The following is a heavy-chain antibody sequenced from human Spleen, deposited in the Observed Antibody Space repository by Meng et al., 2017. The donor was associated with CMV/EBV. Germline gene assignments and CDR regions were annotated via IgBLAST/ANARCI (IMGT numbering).Heavy chain of an antibody. V-gene: IGHV4-34*01. Sequence: GYYWSWIRQPPGKGLEWIGESNHSGSTNYNPSLKSRVTISVDTSKNQFSLKLSSVTAADTAVYYCARVRRITIFGVVQPRYNWFDPWGQGTLVTVSS. CDR2: SNHSGST. CDR3: ARVRRITIFGVVQPRYNWFDP. J-gene: IGHJ5*02. D-gene: IGHD3-3*01. CDR1: GYY.